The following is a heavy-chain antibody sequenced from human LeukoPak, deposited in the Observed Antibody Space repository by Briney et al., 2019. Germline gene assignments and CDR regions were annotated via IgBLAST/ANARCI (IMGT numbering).Heavy chain of an antibody. J-gene: IGHJ4*02. CDR2: IYTSGST. Sequence: SETLSLTCTVSGGSISSYYWSWIRQPAGKGLEGIGRIYTSGSTNYNPSLKSRVTMSVDTSKNQFSLKLSSVTAADTAVYYCARSSAAAGPNDYWGQGTLVTVSS. CDR1: GGSISSYY. V-gene: IGHV4-4*07. D-gene: IGHD6-13*01. CDR3: ARSSAAAGPNDY.